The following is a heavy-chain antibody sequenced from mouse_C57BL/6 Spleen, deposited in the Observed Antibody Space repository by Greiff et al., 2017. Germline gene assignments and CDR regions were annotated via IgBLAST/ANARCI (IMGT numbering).Heavy chain of an antibody. CDR2: IWSDGST. Sequence: VKLMESGPGLVAPSQSLSITCTVSGFSLTSYGVHWVRQPPGKGLEWLVVIWSDGSTTYNSALKSRLSISKDNSKSQVFLKMNSLQTDDTAMYYCARHIFYGNWDYAMDYWGQGTSVTVSS. J-gene: IGHJ4*01. V-gene: IGHV2-6-1*01. D-gene: IGHD2-1*01. CDR3: ARHIFYGNWDYAMDY. CDR1: GFSLTSYG.